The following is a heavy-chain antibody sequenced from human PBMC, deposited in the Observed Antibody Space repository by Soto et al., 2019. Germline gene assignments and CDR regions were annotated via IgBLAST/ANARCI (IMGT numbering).Heavy chain of an antibody. D-gene: IGHD6-19*01. Sequence: VQLVQSGAEVKKPGASVKVSCRAPGYTFTSYGITWVRQAPGQGLEGMGWFSAYNGNTNYAQKLQGRVTMTTDPSTSTAYMELRSLRSDDTAVYYCARGVPGIAVAGTPNWYFDLWGRGTLVTVSS. CDR2: FSAYNGNT. CDR1: GYTFTSYG. J-gene: IGHJ2*01. CDR3: ARGVPGIAVAGTPNWYFDL. V-gene: IGHV1-18*01.